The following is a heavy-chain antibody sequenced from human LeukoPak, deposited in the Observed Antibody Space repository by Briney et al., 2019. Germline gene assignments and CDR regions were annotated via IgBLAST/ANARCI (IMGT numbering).Heavy chain of an antibody. D-gene: IGHD2-15*01. Sequence: ASVKVSCKASGYTFTSYYMHWVRQAPGQGLEWMGIINPSGGSTNYAQKLQGRVTMTTDTSTSTAYMELRSLRSDDTAVYYCARGRPIPRYCSGGSCYSDFDYWGQGTPVTVSS. CDR2: INPSGGST. V-gene: IGHV1-46*01. CDR1: GYTFTSYY. J-gene: IGHJ4*02. CDR3: ARGRPIPRYCSGGSCYSDFDY.